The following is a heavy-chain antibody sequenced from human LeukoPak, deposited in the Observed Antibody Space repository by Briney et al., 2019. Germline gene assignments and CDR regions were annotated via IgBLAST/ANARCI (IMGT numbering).Heavy chain of an antibody. J-gene: IGHJ4*02. CDR1: GFTFSSYA. D-gene: IGHD6-19*01. CDR2: ISGSGGST. CDR3: AKDLKWLLTY. Sequence: GGSLGLSCAASGFTFSSYAMSWVRQAPGKGLEWVSAISGSGGSTYYADSVKGRFTISRDNSKNTLYLQMNSLRAEDTAVYYRAKDLKWLLTYWGQGTLVTVSS. V-gene: IGHV3-23*01.